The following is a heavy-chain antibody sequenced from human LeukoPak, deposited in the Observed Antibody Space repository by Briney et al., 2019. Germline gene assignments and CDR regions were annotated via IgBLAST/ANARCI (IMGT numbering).Heavy chain of an antibody. J-gene: IGHJ4*02. Sequence: GGSLRLSCAASGFTFNYYAMSWVRQAPGKGLEWVSAVSGSGVNTYYADSVKGRFTISRDNSKNTVHLQMNSLRAEDTAVYYCAPSRGSGSFFDYWGQGTLVTVSS. V-gene: IGHV3-23*01. CDR1: GFTFNYYA. CDR3: APSRGSGSFFDY. CDR2: VSGSGVNT. D-gene: IGHD1-26*01.